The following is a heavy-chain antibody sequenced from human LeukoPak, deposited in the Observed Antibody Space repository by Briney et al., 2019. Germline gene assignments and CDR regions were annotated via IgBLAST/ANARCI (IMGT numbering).Heavy chain of an antibody. CDR3: ATPTVTTPTNYYGMGV. V-gene: IGHV3-66*01. D-gene: IGHD4-17*01. Sequence: PGGSLRLSCAASGFTVSSNYMSWVRQAPGKGLEWVSVIYSGGSTYYADSVKGRFTISRDNSKNTLYLQMNSLRAEDTAVYYCATPTVTTPTNYYGMGVWGQGTTVTVSS. CDR1: GFTVSSNY. J-gene: IGHJ6*02. CDR2: IYSGGST.